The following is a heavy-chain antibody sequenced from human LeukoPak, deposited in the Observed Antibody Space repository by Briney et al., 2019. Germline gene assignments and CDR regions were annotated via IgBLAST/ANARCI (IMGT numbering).Heavy chain of an antibody. D-gene: IGHD5-18*01. Sequence: GGSLRLSCATSGFTFSDYAMHWVRQAPGKGPEWLAVVYHDGSNTYYADSVKVRFTIYREMANNTLYLQMTSLRAEDTALYFCTKDRDVRPYSSGYGIYDSWDQGTLVTVSS. V-gene: IGHV3-33*03. CDR1: GFTFSDYA. J-gene: IGHJ4*02. CDR2: VYHDGSNT. CDR3: TKDRDVRPYSSGYGIYDS.